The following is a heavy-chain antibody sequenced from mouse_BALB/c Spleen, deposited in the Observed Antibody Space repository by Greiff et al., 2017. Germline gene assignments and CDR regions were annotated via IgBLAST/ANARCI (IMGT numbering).Heavy chain of an antibody. CDR1: GYTFTSYW. D-gene: IGHD2-1*01. V-gene: IGHV1S81*02. Sequence: QVQLQQPGSELVRPGASVKLSCKASGYTFTSYWMHWVKQRPGQGLEWIGGINPSNGGTNFNEKFKSKATLTVDKSSSTAYMQLSSLTSEDSAVYYCTGGIYYGNPWFAYWGQGTLVTVSA. CDR2: INPSNGGT. J-gene: IGHJ3*01. CDR3: TGGIYYGNPWFAY.